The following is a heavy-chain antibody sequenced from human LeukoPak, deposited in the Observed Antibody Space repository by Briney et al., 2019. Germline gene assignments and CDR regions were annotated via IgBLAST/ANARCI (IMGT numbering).Heavy chain of an antibody. CDR1: GFSLSTTGMR. CDR3: ARIRGGNTYGFDY. Sequence: SGPTLVKPTQTLTLTCTFSGFSLSTTGMRVTWIRQPPGKALEWLARIDWDDEKFYSTSLRTRLTISKDTSTSQVVLTMPNMDPVDTATYYCARIRGGNTYGFDYWGQGTLVTVSS. CDR2: IDWDDEK. V-gene: IGHV2-70*04. J-gene: IGHJ4*02. D-gene: IGHD5-18*01.